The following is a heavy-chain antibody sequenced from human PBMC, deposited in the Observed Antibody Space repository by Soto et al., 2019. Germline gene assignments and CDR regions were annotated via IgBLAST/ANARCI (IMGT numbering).Heavy chain of an antibody. CDR1: GGSISSGGYY. D-gene: IGHD2-2*03. CDR3: ARTGERWILGYYFGY. Sequence: QVQLQESGPGLVKPSQTLSLTCTVSGGSISSGGYYWSWIRQHPGKGLEWIGYIYYSGSTYYNPSLKXRXTXXVDTSKNQFSLKLSSVTAADTAVYYCARTGERWILGYYFGYWGQGTLVTVSS. J-gene: IGHJ4*02. V-gene: IGHV4-31*03. CDR2: IYYSGST.